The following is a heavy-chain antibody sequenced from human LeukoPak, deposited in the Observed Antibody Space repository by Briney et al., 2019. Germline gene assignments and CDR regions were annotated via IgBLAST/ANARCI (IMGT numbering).Heavy chain of an antibody. CDR1: GGSFSGYY. V-gene: IGHV4-34*12. D-gene: IGHD3-22*01. CDR2: IIHSGST. Sequence: SETLSLTCAVYGGSFSGYYWSWIRQPPGKGLEWIGEIIHSGSTNYYPSLKSRVTISVHTSKNQFSLKLSSVTAADTAVYYCAREAYDSSGSRAFDIWGQGTMVTVSS. CDR3: AREAYDSSGSRAFDI. J-gene: IGHJ3*02.